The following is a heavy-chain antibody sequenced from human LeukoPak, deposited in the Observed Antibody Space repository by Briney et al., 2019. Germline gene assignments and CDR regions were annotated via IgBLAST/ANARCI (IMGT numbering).Heavy chain of an antibody. CDR3: ARRSYDFWSGYPYNWFDP. Sequence: SETLSLTCTVSGGSISSSSYYWGWIRQPPGKGLEWIGRIYYSGSTYYNPSLKSRVPISVDTSKNQYSLKLSSVTAADTAVYYCARRSYDFWSGYPYNWFDPWGQGTLVTVSS. J-gene: IGHJ5*02. CDR2: IYYSGST. V-gene: IGHV4-39*01. D-gene: IGHD3-3*01. CDR1: GGSISSSSYY.